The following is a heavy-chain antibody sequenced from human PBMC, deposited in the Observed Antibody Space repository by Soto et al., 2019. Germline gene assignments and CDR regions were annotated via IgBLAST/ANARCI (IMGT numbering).Heavy chain of an antibody. D-gene: IGHD3-16*01. CDR2: INAYNGNT. Sequence: QVQLVPSGAEVKKPGASVKVSCKASGYTFTSYGISWVRQAPGQGLEWMGWINAYNGNTNYAQNRQGRVTMTTDTSTSTAYMELRSLGSDDTSLYYCARDWFGIDYWGQGTLVTVSS. V-gene: IGHV1-18*01. CDR1: GYTFTSYG. J-gene: IGHJ4*02. CDR3: ARDWFGIDY.